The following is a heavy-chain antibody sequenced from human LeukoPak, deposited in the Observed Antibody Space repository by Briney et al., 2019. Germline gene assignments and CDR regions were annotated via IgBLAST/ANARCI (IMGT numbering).Heavy chain of an antibody. J-gene: IGHJ3*02. CDR1: GFTFSSYS. CDR2: ISSSSSYI. V-gene: IGHV3-21*01. CDR3: AREDSMIVVDHAFDI. D-gene: IGHD3-22*01. Sequence: GGSLRLSCAASGFTFSSYSMNWVRQAPGKGLEWVSSISSSSSYIYYADSVKGRFTISRDNAKNSLYLQMNSLRAEDTAVYYCAREDSMIVVDHAFDIWGQGTMVTVSS.